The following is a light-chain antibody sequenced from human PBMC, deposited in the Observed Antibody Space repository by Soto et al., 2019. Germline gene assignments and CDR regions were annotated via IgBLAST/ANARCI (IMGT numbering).Light chain of an antibody. CDR1: SGHSNYA. J-gene: IGLJ7*01. CDR3: QTWGTGIRV. Sequence: QSVLTQSPSVSASPGASVTITCTLSSGHSNYAIEWHQQQPEQGPAYWMNLNSDGSHRKGDGIPDCFSGYSPGAERYLTISGLQSEDEAYYYCQTWGTGIRVFGGGTKLTVL. CDR2: LNSDGSH. V-gene: IGLV4-69*01.